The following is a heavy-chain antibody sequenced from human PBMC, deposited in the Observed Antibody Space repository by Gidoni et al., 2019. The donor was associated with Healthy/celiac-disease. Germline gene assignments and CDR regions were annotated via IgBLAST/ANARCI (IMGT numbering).Heavy chain of an antibody. CDR2: ISGSGGST. CDR1: GFTFTSYA. Sequence: EVQLVESGGGLVQPGGSLRLSCAASGFTFTSYAMSGVRQAPGKGLEWVSAISGSGGSTYYADTVKGRFTISRDNAKNTLYLQMKSLRAEDTAVYYCKTTMVRGVTPPDIDYWGKGTLVTVAS. V-gene: IGHV3-23*04. CDR3: KTTMVRGVTPPDIDY. J-gene: IGHJ4*02. D-gene: IGHD3-10*01.